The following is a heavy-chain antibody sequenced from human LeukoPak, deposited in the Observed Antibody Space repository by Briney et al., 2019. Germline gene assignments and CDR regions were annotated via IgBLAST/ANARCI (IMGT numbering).Heavy chain of an antibody. J-gene: IGHJ3*02. V-gene: IGHV4-39*07. CDR3: ARGKQQLPRNDAFDI. CDR2: IYYSGST. Sequence: SETLSLTCTVSGGSISSSSYYWGWIRQPPGKGLEWIGSIYYSGSTYYNPSLKSRVTISVDTSKNQFSLKLSSVTAADTAVYYCARGKQQLPRNDAFDIWGQGTMVTVSS. D-gene: IGHD6-13*01. CDR1: GGSISSSSYY.